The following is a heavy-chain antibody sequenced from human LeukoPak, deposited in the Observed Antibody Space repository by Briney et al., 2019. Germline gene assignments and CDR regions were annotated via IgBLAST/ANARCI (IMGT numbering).Heavy chain of an antibody. V-gene: IGHV4-38-2*01. D-gene: IGHD4-23*01. J-gene: IGHJ6*03. Sequence: SDTLSPTCAVSGYSISSGYYWGWIRQPPRKGLEWIGSIYHSGSTYYNPSLKSRVTISVDTSKNQFYLKLSSVTAADTAVYYCARRWSTYYYYYMDVWGKGTTVTVSS. CDR3: ARRWSTYYYYYMDV. CDR1: GYSISSGYY. CDR2: IYHSGST.